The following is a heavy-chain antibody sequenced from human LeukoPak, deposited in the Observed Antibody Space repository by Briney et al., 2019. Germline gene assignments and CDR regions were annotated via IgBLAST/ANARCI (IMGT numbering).Heavy chain of an antibody. V-gene: IGHV3-53*01. CDR3: ARDPPMVPGVILY. CDR1: GFTVSSNY. J-gene: IGHJ4*02. D-gene: IGHD3-10*01. Sequence: PGGSLRLSCSASGFTVSSNYISWVRQTPGKGLEWVSVIYSGGSTYYADSVQGRFTISRDNSKNTLYLQMNSLRAEDTAVYYCARDPPMVPGVILYWGQGPLVTVSS. CDR2: IYSGGST.